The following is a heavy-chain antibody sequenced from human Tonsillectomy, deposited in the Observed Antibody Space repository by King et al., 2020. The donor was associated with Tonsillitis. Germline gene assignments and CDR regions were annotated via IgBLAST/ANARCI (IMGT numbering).Heavy chain of an antibody. V-gene: IGHV1-46*01. Sequence: VQLVESGAEVKKPGASVNISCKASGYTFTSYYMHWVRQAPGQGLEWMGIINPSDGSTSYAQKFQGRVTMTRDTSTSTVYMELSSLRSEDTAVYYCAGQSGTTEDAFDIWGQGTMVTVPS. J-gene: IGHJ3*02. CDR2: INPSDGST. D-gene: IGHD1-1*01. CDR3: AGQSGTTEDAFDI. CDR1: GYTFTSYY.